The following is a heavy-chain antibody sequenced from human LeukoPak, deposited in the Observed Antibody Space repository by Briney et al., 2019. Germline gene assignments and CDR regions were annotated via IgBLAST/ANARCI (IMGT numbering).Heavy chain of an antibody. CDR1: GGSIGGYY. Sequence: SETLSLTCTVFGGSIGGYYWSWIRQPAGKGLEWIGRIYTSGSTNYNPSLKSRVTISVDTSKNQFSLKLSSVTAADTAVYYCAREREDIKLMLYAYYFDYWGQGTLVTVSS. V-gene: IGHV4-4*07. CDR2: IYTSGST. J-gene: IGHJ4*02. CDR3: AREREDIKLMLYAYYFDY. D-gene: IGHD2-8*01.